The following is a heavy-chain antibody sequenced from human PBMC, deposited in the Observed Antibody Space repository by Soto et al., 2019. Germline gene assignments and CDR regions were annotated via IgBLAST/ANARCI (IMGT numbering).Heavy chain of an antibody. CDR3: ARGGAETDYYYYYGMDV. J-gene: IGHJ6*02. D-gene: IGHD1-1*01. CDR1: GYTFTSYA. CDR2: INAGNGNT. V-gene: IGHV1-3*01. Sequence: ASVKVSCKASGYTFTSYAMHWVRQAPGQRLEWMGWINAGNGNTKYSQKFQGRVTITRDTSASTAYMELGSLRSEDTAVYYCARGGAETDYYYYYGMDVWGQGTTVTVSS.